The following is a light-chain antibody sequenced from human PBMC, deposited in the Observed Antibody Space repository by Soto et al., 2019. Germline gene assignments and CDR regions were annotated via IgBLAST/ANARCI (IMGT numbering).Light chain of an antibody. CDR2: DAS. Sequence: EIVLTQSPATLSLSPGERATLSCRASQSVSSYLAWYQQKPGQAPRLLIYDASNRATGIPARFSGSWSGTYFTLTISSLEPEDFAVYYCLQRSNWPPGYSFGQGTKLEIK. CDR1: QSVSSY. CDR3: LQRSNWPPGYS. J-gene: IGKJ2*01. V-gene: IGKV3-11*01.